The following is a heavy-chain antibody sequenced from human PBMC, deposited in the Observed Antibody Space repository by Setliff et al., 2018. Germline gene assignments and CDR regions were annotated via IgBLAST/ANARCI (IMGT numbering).Heavy chain of an antibody. Sequence: ASVTVSCKAYGYTFSRNYINWVRQAPGQGLEWMGWISAYNGNTNYAQKLQGRVTMTTDTSTTTAYSELRSLRSDDTAVYYCARDVSADSGSYFSLPLPGFLDYWGQGTLVTVSS. V-gene: IGHV1-18*01. J-gene: IGHJ4*02. CDR3: ARDVSADSGSYFSLPLPGFLDY. CDR2: ISAYNGNT. D-gene: IGHD1-26*01. CDR1: GYTFSRNY.